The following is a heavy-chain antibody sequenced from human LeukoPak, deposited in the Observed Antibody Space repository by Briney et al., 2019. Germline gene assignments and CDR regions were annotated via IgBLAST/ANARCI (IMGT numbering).Heavy chain of an antibody. CDR2: IYYSGST. D-gene: IGHD2-2*01. CDR3: ARAPGAAID. J-gene: IGHJ4*02. CDR1: GGSISSYY. Sequence: PSETLSLTCSVSGGSISSYYWSWIRQPPGKQLEWIGYIYYSGSTNYNPSLKSRVTISVDTSKNQFSLKLSSVTAADTAVYYCARAPGAAIDWGQGTLVTVSS. V-gene: IGHV4-59*08.